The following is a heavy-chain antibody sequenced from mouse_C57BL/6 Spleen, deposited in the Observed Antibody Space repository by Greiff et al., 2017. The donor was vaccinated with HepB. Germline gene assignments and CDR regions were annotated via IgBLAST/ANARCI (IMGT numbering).Heavy chain of an antibody. CDR2: ISYDGSN. CDR3: ARGTLYYPYFDY. CDR1: GYSITSGYY. J-gene: IGHJ2*01. V-gene: IGHV3-6*01. Sequence: EVQLQQSGPGLVKPSQSLSLTCSVTGYSITSGYYWNWIRQFPGNKLEWMGYISYDGSNNYNPSLKNRISITRDTSKNQFFLKLNSVTTEDTATYYCARGTLYYPYFDYWGQGTTLTVSS. D-gene: IGHD2-1*01.